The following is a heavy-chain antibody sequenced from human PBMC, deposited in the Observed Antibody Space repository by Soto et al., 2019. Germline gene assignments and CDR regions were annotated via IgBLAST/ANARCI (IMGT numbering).Heavy chain of an antibody. J-gene: IGHJ4*02. Sequence: GESLKISCQCSVYTFSNFWIAWVRQLPGKGLEWMGIIYPGDYETRYSPSFHGKVTISADRSIGTAYLQWSSLEASDSAFYFCARSPRSSPYFDYWGQGALVTVS. D-gene: IGHD6-13*01. V-gene: IGHV5-51*01. CDR1: VYTFSNFW. CDR3: ARSPRSSPYFDY. CDR2: IYPGDYET.